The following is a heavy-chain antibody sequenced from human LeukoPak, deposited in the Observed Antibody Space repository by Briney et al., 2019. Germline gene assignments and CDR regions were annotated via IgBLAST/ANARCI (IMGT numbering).Heavy chain of an antibody. J-gene: IGHJ4*02. Sequence: GGSLRLSCAASGFTFSSYGMHWVRQAPGKGLEWVAFIRYDGSNKYYADSVKGRFTISRDNSKNTLYLQMNSLRAEDTAVYYCASLPYDFWSGYPYYFDYWGQGTLVTVSS. V-gene: IGHV3-30*02. D-gene: IGHD3-3*01. CDR3: ASLPYDFWSGYPYYFDY. CDR2: IRYDGSNK. CDR1: GFTFSSYG.